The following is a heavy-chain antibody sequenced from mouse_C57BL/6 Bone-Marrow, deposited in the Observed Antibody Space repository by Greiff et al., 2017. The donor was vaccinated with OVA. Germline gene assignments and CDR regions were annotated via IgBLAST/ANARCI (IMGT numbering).Heavy chain of an antibody. D-gene: IGHD1-1*01. V-gene: IGHV1-42*01. CDR1: GYSFTGYY. CDR2: INPSTGGT. Sequence: VQLKQSGPELVKPGASVKISCKASGYSFTGYYMNWVKQSPEKSLEWIGEINPSTGGTTYNQKFKAKATLTVDKSSRTSYMQLKSLTSEDSAVYSCADSSLFAYWGQGTLVTVSA. CDR3: ADSSLFAY. J-gene: IGHJ3*01.